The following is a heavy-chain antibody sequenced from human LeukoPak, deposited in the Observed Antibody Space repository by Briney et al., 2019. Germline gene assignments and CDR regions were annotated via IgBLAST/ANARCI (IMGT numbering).Heavy chain of an antibody. CDR3: ARGSDYGDYGGPDFDY. CDR1: GYTFTSYY. J-gene: IGHJ4*02. Sequence: ASVKVSYKASGYTFTSYYMHWVRQAPGQGLEWMGIINPSGGSTSYAQKFQGRVTMTRDTSTSTVYMELSSLRSEDTAVYYCARGSDYGDYGGPDFDYWGQGTLVTVSS. V-gene: IGHV1-46*01. D-gene: IGHD4-17*01. CDR2: INPSGGST.